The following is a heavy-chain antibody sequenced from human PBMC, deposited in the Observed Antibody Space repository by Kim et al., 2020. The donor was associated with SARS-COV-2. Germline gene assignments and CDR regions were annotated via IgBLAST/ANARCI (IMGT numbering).Heavy chain of an antibody. J-gene: IGHJ6*02. CDR1: GGSISSSSYY. Sequence: SETLSLTCTVSGGSISSSSYYWGWIRQPPGKGLEWIGRIDYSGSTYYNPSLKSRVTISVDMSKNQFSLKLCSVTAADTAVYYCARPRRSPGGLGFYGMAVWGQGTTVTVSS. D-gene: IGHD3-10*01. CDR3: ARPRRSPGGLGFYGMAV. V-gene: IGHV4-39*01. CDR2: IDYSGST.